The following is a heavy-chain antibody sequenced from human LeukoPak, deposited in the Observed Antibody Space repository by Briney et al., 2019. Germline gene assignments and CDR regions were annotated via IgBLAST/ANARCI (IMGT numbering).Heavy chain of an antibody. D-gene: IGHD1-26*01. J-gene: IGHJ4*02. CDR3: AIWGVGAINFDY. V-gene: IGHV1-69*13. CDR1: GYTFTSYA. Sequence: SVKVSCKASGYTFTSYAISWVRQAPGQGLEWMGGIIPIFGTANYAQKFQGRVTITADESTSTAYMELSRLRSDDTAVYYCAIWGVGAINFDYWGQGTLVTVSS. CDR2: IIPIFGTA.